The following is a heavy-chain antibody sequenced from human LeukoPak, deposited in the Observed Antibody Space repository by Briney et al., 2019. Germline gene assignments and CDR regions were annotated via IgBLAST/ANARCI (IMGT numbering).Heavy chain of an antibody. V-gene: IGHV3-7*03. CDR2: IKQDGSEK. Sequence: GGSLRLSCAASGFIFSSYWMSWVRQAPGKGLEWVANIKQDGSEKYYVDSVKGRFTISRDNAKNSLYLQMNSLRAEDTALYYCARDLDSWDNYWGQGTLVTVSS. CDR1: GFIFSSYW. J-gene: IGHJ4*02. D-gene: IGHD6-13*01. CDR3: ARDLDSWDNY.